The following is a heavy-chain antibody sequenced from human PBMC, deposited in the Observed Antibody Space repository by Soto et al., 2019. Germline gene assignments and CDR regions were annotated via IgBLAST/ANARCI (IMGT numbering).Heavy chain of an antibody. V-gene: IGHV5-51*01. D-gene: IGHD1-1*01. CDR3: ARGGGRRDGYNYLVDY. Sequence: PGESLKISCKGSGYSFTSYWIGWVRQMPGRGLERMGIIYPGDSDTRYSPSFQGQVTISADKSISTAYLQWSSLKASDTAMYYCARGGGRRDGYNYLVDYWGQGTLVTVSS. J-gene: IGHJ4*02. CDR1: GYSFTSYW. CDR2: IYPGDSDT.